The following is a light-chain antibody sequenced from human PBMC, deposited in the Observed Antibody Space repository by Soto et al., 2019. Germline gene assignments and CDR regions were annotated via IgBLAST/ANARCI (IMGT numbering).Light chain of an antibody. CDR2: DAS. Sequence: DIQMTQSPSTLSASVGDRVTITCRASQSISSWLAWYQQKPGKAPKLLIYDASGLESGVPSRFSGSGSGTEFTLTISSLQPDDFATYYCQHSWTFGQGTKVEIK. J-gene: IGKJ1*01. V-gene: IGKV1-5*01. CDR3: QHSWT. CDR1: QSISSW.